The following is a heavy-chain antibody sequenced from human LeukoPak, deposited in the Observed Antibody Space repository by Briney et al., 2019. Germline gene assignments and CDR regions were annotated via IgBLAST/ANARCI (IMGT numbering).Heavy chain of an antibody. J-gene: IGHJ4*02. CDR3: ARAGSSSWYGSPLL. Sequence: ASVKVSCKASGYTFTGYYMHWVRQAPGQGLEWMGWINPNSGGTNYAQKFQGRVTMTRDTSISTAYMELSRLRSDDTAVYYCARAGSSSWYGSPLLWGQGTLVTVSS. CDR2: INPNSGGT. D-gene: IGHD6-13*01. CDR1: GYTFTGYY. V-gene: IGHV1-2*02.